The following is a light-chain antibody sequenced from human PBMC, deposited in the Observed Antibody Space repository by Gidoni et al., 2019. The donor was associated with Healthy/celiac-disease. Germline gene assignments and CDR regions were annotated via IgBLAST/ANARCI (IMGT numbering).Light chain of an antibody. CDR3: QQYGSSRT. Sequence: EIVLTHSPGTLSLSQGESATPSCRASQSVSRRYLSWYQQKPGQPPRLLIYGASSRATGIPDRFSGSGSGKDFTLTISRLEPEDFAVYYCQQYGSSRTFGQGTKVEIK. V-gene: IGKV3-20*01. J-gene: IGKJ1*01. CDR1: QSVSRRY. CDR2: GAS.